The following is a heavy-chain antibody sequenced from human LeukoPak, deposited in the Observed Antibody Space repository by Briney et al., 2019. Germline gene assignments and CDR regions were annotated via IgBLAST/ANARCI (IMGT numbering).Heavy chain of an antibody. CDR3: AKAVAGSWYFDL. Sequence: PSETLSLTCTVSGGSISSYYWSWIRQPPGKALEWIGYIYYSGSTNYNPSLKSRVTISVETSKNQFSLKLSSVTAAATAVYYCAKAVAGSWYFDLWGRGTLVTVSS. D-gene: IGHD6-19*01. CDR2: IYYSGST. V-gene: IGHV4-59*08. J-gene: IGHJ2*01. CDR1: GGSISSYY.